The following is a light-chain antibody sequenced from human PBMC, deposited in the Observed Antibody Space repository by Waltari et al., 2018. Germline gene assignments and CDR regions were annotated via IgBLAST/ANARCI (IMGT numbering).Light chain of an antibody. V-gene: IGKV3-11*01. Sequence: EIFLTQSPDTLSVSAGDRAALSCRASQSIGTSLAWYQHRTGQAPRLLIYDASKRAVGIPARFSGSGSGTDFTLTIDTLEPEDFAVYYCQQRNSWPRTFGQGTKVEI. CDR2: DAS. CDR3: QQRNSWPRT. CDR1: QSIGTS. J-gene: IGKJ1*01.